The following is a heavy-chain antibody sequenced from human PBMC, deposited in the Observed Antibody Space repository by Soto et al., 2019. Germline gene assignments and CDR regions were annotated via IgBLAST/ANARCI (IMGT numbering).Heavy chain of an antibody. Sequence: ASVKVSCKASGYTFTGYYMHWVRQAPGQGLEWMGWINPNSGGTNYAQKFQGWVTMTRDTSISTAYMELGRLRSDDTAVYYCARSASQPPTDIRLYIPYYYYYYMDVWGKGTTVTVSS. V-gene: IGHV1-2*04. CDR3: ARSASQPPTDIRLYIPYYYYYYMDV. CDR1: GYTFTGYY. CDR2: INPNSGGT. J-gene: IGHJ6*03. D-gene: IGHD2-2*02.